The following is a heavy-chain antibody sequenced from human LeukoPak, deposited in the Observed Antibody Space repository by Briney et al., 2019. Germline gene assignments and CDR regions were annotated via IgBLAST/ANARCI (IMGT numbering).Heavy chain of an antibody. D-gene: IGHD3-3*01. CDR1: VGSISSGDYD. Sequence: PSETLSLTCTVSVGSISSGDYDWSWLRQPPGKGLEWNAYIDYSGSTYYNPSLKSRVTISVDTSKNQFSLKLSSVTAADTAVYYCARAYDFWSGNYYYYMDVWGKGTTVTVSS. CDR2: IDYSGST. V-gene: IGHV4-30-4*08. J-gene: IGHJ6*03. CDR3: ARAYDFWSGNYYYYMDV.